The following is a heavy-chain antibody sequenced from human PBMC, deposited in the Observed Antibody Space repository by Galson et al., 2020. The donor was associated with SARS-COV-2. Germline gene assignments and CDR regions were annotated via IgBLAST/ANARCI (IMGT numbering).Heavy chain of an antibody. CDR3: AKETSSSGNYFDY. V-gene: IGHV3-23*01. Sequence: GEYLKISCAASGFTFSSYAMSWVRQAPGKGLEWVSAISGSAGTTYYADSVKGRFTISRDNSKNTLYLQLNSLRAEDTAVYYCAKETSSSGNYFDYWGQGTLVTVSS. J-gene: IGHJ4*02. CDR2: ISGSAGTT. D-gene: IGHD6-6*01. CDR1: GFTFSSYA.